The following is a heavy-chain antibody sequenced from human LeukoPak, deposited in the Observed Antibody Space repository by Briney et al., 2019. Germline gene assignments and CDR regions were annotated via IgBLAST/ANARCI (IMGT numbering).Heavy chain of an antibody. CDR3: ARGPIAVVGTGWFDP. V-gene: IGHV1-2*02. J-gene: IGHJ5*02. Sequence: ASVKVSCKASGYTFTGYYMHWVRQAPGQGLEWMGWINPNKIGTNYAQKFQGRVTMTGDTSISTAYMGLSRLTSDDTAVYYCARGPIAVVGTGWFDPWGQGTLVTVSS. CDR2: INPNKIGT. D-gene: IGHD6-13*01. CDR1: GYTFTGYY.